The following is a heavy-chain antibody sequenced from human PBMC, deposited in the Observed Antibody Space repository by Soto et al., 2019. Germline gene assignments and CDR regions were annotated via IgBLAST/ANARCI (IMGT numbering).Heavy chain of an antibody. Sequence: ASVKFSCKASVYTRTSYYMHWVRQAPRQGLECMGIIKPSGASTRHAQKFQGRVTMTRDTPTSTVYMELRRLRSDDTAVYYCATSRLTIAVAGETEYYFDYWRQGTLVTASS. J-gene: IGHJ4*02. CDR2: IKPSGAST. V-gene: IGHV1-46*01. CDR3: ATSRLTIAVAGETEYYFDY. D-gene: IGHD6-19*01. CDR1: VYTRTSYY.